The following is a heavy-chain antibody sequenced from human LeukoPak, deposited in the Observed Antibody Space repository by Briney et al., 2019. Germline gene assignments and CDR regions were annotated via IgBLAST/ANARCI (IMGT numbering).Heavy chain of an antibody. V-gene: IGHV4-59*12. CDR3: ARAYYVYYYYMDV. CDR2: IYYSGST. CDR1: GGSISSYY. J-gene: IGHJ6*03. Sequence: SETLSLTCTVSGGSISSYYWSWIRQPPGKGLEWIGYIYYSGSTNYNPSLKSRVTISVDTSKNQFSLKLSSVTAADTAVYYCARAYYVYYYYMDVWGKGTTVTVSS. D-gene: IGHD3-10*02.